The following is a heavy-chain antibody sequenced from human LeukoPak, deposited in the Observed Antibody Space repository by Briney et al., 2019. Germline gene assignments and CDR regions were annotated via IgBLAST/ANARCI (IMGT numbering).Heavy chain of an antibody. D-gene: IGHD3/OR15-3a*01. V-gene: IGHV3-64*01. CDR2: ISINGDNR. Sequence: PGGSLTLSCAGSGFTFTTYSMHWVRQAPGKGLEYVSCISINGDNRYYANSVYGRFTISRDNSKHAVWLQMGSLRPEDTCVYLCARGSGDTSARPFFDYRGGPRSLITVS. CDR1: GFTFTTYS. J-gene: IGHJ4*02. CDR3: ARGSGDTSARPFFDYR.